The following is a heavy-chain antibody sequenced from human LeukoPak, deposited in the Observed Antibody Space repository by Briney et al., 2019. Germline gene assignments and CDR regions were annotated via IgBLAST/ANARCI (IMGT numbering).Heavy chain of an antibody. CDR3: AKELLGGSGKTFDY. D-gene: IGHD3-16*01. CDR2: ISGSSGST. V-gene: IGHV3-23*01. Sequence: SGGSLRLSCAASGFTFSSYAMSWVRQAPGKGLEWVSAISGSSGSTYYAASVKGRFTISRDNSKNTLYLQMNSLRAEDTAVYYCAKELLGGSGKTFDYWGQGTLVTVSS. J-gene: IGHJ4*02. CDR1: GFTFSSYA.